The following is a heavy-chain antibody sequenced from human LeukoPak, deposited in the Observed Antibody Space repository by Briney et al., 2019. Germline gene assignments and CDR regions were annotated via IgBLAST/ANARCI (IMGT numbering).Heavy chain of an antibody. J-gene: IGHJ3*02. D-gene: IGHD2-8*01. CDR1: GYSLTLYW. CDR2: IYPGDSET. CDR3: ARPLSFSTVPHAPFDI. V-gene: IGHV5-51*01. Sequence: VESLKISCKGSGYSLTLYWIGGVRQMTGKGLEWMGNIYPGDSETRYSLSLQGQVTISADKSMTTTYLQWSSLKASDTATSYCARPLSFSTVPHAPFDIWGQGTMVTVSS.